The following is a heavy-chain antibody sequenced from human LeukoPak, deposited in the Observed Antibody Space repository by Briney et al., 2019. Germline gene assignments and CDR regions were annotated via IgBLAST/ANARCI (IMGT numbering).Heavy chain of an antibody. CDR2: IYYSGST. D-gene: IGHD3-10*01. CDR1: GGSISSYY. V-gene: IGHV4-59*01. CDR3: ARDRTTMVRGVTGYYYGMDV. J-gene: IGHJ6*02. Sequence: PSETLSLTCTVSGGSISSYYWSWIRQPPGKGLEWIGYIYYSGSTNYNPSLKSRVTISVDTSKNQFSLKLSSVTAADTAVSYCARDRTTMVRGVTGYYYGMDVWGQGTTVTVSS.